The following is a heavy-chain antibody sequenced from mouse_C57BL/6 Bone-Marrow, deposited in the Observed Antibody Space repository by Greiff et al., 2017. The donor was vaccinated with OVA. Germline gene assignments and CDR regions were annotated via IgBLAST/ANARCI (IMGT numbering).Heavy chain of an antibody. CDR1: GYTFTSYW. V-gene: IGHV1-61*01. D-gene: IGHD2-2*01. CDR2: IYPSDSET. CDR3: ARSRGGMVTNYVDY. J-gene: IGHJ2*01. Sequence: QVQLQQPGAELVRPGSSVKLSCKASGYTFTSYWMDWVKQRPGQGLEWIGNIYPSDSETHYNQKFKDKATLTVDKSSSTAYMQLSSLTSEDSAVYYCARSRGGMVTNYVDYWGQGTTLTVSS.